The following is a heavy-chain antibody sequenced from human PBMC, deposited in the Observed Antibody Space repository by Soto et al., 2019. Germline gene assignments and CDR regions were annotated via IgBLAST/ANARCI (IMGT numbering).Heavy chain of an antibody. D-gene: IGHD2-2*01. J-gene: IGHJ5*02. CDR2: IHYSGST. Sequence: SETLSLTCTVSGGSVSSTSYYWTWIRQPPGKGLEWIGYIHYSGSTNYNPSLKSRVTISVDTSKNQFSLKLSSVTAADTAVYYCARRLQLRWFDPWGQGTLVTVSS. V-gene: IGHV4-61*01. CDR1: GGSVSSTSYY. CDR3: ARRLQLRWFDP.